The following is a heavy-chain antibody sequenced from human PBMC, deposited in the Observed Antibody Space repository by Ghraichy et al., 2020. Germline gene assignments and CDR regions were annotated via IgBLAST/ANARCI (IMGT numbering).Heavy chain of an antibody. Sequence: SGPTLVKPTDTLTLTCTVSGFALSNARMGVGWIRQPPGKALEWLAHISSNDEKIYSTSLKTRLTISQDTSKSQVVLTMTNMDPVDTATYFCARGPSGYGGYDYLGQGTLVTVSS. J-gene: IGHJ4*02. D-gene: IGHD5-12*01. CDR1: GFALSNARMG. CDR2: ISSNDEK. CDR3: ARGPSGYGGYDY. V-gene: IGHV2-26*01.